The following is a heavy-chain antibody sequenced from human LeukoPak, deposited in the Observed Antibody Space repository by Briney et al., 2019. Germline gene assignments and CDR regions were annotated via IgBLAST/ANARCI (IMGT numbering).Heavy chain of an antibody. CDR1: GLRFSGQY. Sequence: GGSLRLSCAASGLRFSGQYMIWIRQAPGKGLEWVAFISGSGTDTFYADYVKGRFFISKDNTRDSLSLQMTSLSAEDTAMYYCATLHFYAMGVWGQGTTVTVPS. J-gene: IGHJ6*01. V-gene: IGHV3-11*01. CDR2: ISGSGTDT. CDR3: ATLHFYAMGV.